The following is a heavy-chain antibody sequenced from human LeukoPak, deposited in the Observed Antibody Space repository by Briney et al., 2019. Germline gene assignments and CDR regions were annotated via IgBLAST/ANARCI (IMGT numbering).Heavy chain of an antibody. CDR3: AKTGGSSTDYYYYMDV. J-gene: IGHJ6*03. D-gene: IGHD1-26*01. Sequence: PGGSLRLSCAASGFTFSSYAMSWVRQAPGKGLEWVSAISGSGGSTYYADSVKGRFTISRDNSKNTLYLQMNGLRAEGTAVYYCAKTGGSSTDYYYYMDVWGKGTTVTVSS. CDR1: GFTFSSYA. V-gene: IGHV3-23*01. CDR2: ISGSGGST.